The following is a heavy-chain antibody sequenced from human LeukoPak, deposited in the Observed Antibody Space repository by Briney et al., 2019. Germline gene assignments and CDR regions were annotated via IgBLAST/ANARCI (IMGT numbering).Heavy chain of an antibody. CDR3: AKECDYSPGHKFDL. Sequence: GGSLRLSCAASGFTFNNYLMSWVRQAPGMGLEWVSVLFTGGGRTLYADSVKGRFTISGDTSRTTLYLQMNGLRAEDTAVYYCAKECDYSPGHKFDLWGQGALVTVSS. J-gene: IGHJ4*02. V-gene: IGHV3-23*01. CDR1: GFTFNNYL. D-gene: IGHD3-10*01. CDR2: LFTGGGRT.